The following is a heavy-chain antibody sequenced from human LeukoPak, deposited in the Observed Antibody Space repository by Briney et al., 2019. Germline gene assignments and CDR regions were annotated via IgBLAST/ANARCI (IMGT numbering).Heavy chain of an antibody. D-gene: IGHD3-22*01. CDR1: GYSISSGYY. CDR2: IYYSGST. J-gene: IGHJ4*02. CDR3: ATWVYDSSV. V-gene: IGHV4-61*01. Sequence: PSETLSLTCTVSGYSISSGYYWSWIRQPPGKGLEWIGYIYYSGSTNYNPSLKSRVTISVDTSKNQFSLKLSSVTAADTAVYYCATWVYDSSVWGQGTLVTVSS.